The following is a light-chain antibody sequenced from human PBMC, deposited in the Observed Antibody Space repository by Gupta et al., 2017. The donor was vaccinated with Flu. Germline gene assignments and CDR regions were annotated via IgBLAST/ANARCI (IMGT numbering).Light chain of an antibody. CDR3: SAWDDSLKGFV. CDR2: RNN. J-gene: IGLJ1*01. CDR1: YSSIGSNT. Sequence: QSVLTQPPSASGTPGQRDTISCSGSYSSIGSNTVNWYQQLPGRAPKLLIYRNNQRPSGVPDRFSGSQSGTSASLAISGLQSEDEAEYYCSAWDDSLKGFVFGTGTKVIVL. V-gene: IGLV1-44*01.